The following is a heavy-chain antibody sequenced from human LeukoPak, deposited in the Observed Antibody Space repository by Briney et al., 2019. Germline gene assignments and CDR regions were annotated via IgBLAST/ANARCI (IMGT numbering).Heavy chain of an antibody. V-gene: IGHV4-61*01. J-gene: IGHJ2*01. Sequence: KTSETLSLTCTVSGGSISGGRYFWSWIRQPPGKGLEWIGYIYYSGSTNYNPSLKSRVTISVDTSKNQFSLKLSSVTAADTAVYYCASGGDRGWYFDLWGRGTLVTVSS. CDR1: GGSISGGRYF. D-gene: IGHD2-21*02. CDR2: IYYSGST. CDR3: ASGGDRGWYFDL.